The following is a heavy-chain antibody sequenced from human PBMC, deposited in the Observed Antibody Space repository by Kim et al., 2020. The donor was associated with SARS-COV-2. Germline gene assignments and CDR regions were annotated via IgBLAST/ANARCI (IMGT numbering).Heavy chain of an antibody. D-gene: IGHD3-10*01. CDR1: GGSFSGYY. V-gene: IGHV4-34*01. J-gene: IGHJ3*02. CDR3: ARGWVCGELPPAFDI. CDR2: INHSGST. Sequence: SETLSLTCAVYGGSFSGYYWSWIRQPPGKGLEWIGEINHSGSTNYNPSLKSRVTISVDTSKNQFSLKPSSVTATDTAVYYCARGWVCGELPPAFDIWGQGTMVTVSA.